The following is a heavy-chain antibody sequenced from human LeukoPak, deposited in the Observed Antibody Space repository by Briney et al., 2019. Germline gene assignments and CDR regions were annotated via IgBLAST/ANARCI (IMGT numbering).Heavy chain of an antibody. CDR2: ISYDGSNK. CDR1: GFTFDDYA. CDR3: GAGAGGSGPLDY. V-gene: IGHV3-30*04. J-gene: IGHJ4*02. D-gene: IGHD6-19*01. Sequence: AGGSLRLSCAASGFTFDDYAMHWVRQAPGKGLEWVAVISYDGSNKYYADSVKGRFTISRDNSKNTLYLQMNSLRAEDAAVYYCGAGAGGSGPLDYWGQGTPVTVSS.